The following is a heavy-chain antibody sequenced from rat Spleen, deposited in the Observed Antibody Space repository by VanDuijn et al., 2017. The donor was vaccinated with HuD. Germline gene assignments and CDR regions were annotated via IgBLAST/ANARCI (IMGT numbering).Heavy chain of an antibody. Sequence: EVQLVESDGGLVQPGRSLKLSCAASGFTFSDYYMAWVRQAPTKGLEWVATISYDGSSTYYRDSVKGRFTISRDNAKSTLYLQMDSLRSEDTATYYCARPGYGSYFDYWGQGVMVTVSS. D-gene: IGHD1-6*01. J-gene: IGHJ2*01. CDR2: ISYDGSST. CDR3: ARPGYGSYFDY. V-gene: IGHV5-29*01. CDR1: GFTFSDYY.